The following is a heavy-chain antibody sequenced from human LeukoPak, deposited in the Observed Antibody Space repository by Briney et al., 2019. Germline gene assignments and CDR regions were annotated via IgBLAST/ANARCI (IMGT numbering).Heavy chain of an antibody. CDR1: GLTFSSYS. CDR3: ARWGIAAAGTGY. V-gene: IGHV3-21*01. Sequence: GGSLRLSCAASGLTFSSYSMNWLRQAPGKGLEWVSSISSSSSYIYYADSVKGRFTISRDNAKNSLYLQMKSLRAEDTAVYYCARWGIAAAGTGYWGQGTLVTVSS. J-gene: IGHJ4*02. CDR2: ISSSSSYI. D-gene: IGHD6-13*01.